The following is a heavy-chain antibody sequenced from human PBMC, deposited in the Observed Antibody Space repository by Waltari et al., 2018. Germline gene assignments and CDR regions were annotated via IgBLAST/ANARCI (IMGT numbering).Heavy chain of an antibody. CDR3: ARDVLRFLEWLSNDAFDI. CDR2: IYTSGST. Sequence: QVQLQESGPGLVKPSETLSLTCTVSGGSISSYYWSWIRQPAGKGLEWIGRIYTSGSTNSNPSLKSRVTMSVDTSKNQFSLKLSSVTAADTAVYYCARDVLRFLEWLSNDAFDIWGQGTMVTVSS. CDR1: GGSISSYY. V-gene: IGHV4-4*07. D-gene: IGHD3-3*01. J-gene: IGHJ3*02.